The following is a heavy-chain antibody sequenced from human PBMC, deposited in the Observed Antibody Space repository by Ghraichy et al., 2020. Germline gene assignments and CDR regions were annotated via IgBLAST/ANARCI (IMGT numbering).Heavy chain of an antibody. V-gene: IGHV4-34*01. D-gene: IGHD3-16*01. Sequence: SLNISCAVTGGSFTDYWWSWLRQPPGKGLEWIGEINHGGITNYNPSLKSRVSISVDTSKRQFSLNVFSVTAADTAVYYCARDGWGPPPDAFDIWGQGTEVTVSP. CDR3: ARDGWGPPPDAFDI. CDR2: INHGGIT. CDR1: GGSFTDYW. J-gene: IGHJ3*02.